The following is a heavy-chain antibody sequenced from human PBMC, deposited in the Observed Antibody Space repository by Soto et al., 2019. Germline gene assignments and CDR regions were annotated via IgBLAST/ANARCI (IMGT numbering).Heavy chain of an antibody. V-gene: IGHV4-30-2*01. Sequence: SETLSLTCGVSGGSLSGATYSWNWIRQPPGKGLEWIGYIFPSGTTYYNPYLKSRVTISIDVSKNQFSLSLRSFTAADTAVYYCARSREFDYWSQGTLVTVSS. CDR2: IFPSGTT. CDR3: ARSREFDY. J-gene: IGHJ4*02. CDR1: GGSLSGATYS.